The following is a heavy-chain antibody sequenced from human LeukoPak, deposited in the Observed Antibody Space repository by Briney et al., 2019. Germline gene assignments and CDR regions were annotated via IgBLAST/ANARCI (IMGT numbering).Heavy chain of an antibody. Sequence: GGSLRLSSGAFGFTFSDYDMSCIPQAPGKGLEWVSYISSSGSTIYYADSVKGRFTISRDNAENSLYLQMNSLRAEDTAVYYCASDQGGYYYGLGGFDIWGQGTMVTVSS. J-gene: IGHJ3*02. V-gene: IGHV3-11*01. CDR1: GFTFSDYD. D-gene: IGHD3-22*01. CDR3: ASDQGGYYYGLGGFDI. CDR2: ISSSGSTI.